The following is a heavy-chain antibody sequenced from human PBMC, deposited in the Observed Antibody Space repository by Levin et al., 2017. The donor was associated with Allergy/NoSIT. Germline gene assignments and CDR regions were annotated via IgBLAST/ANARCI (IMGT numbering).Heavy chain of an antibody. Sequence: GGSLRLSCAASGFTFRNYAMTWVRQTPEKGLEWVSSISDTAGTTYYADSVKGRFTISRDNSQNTLFLQMNSLRVEDTALYYCAKGVGSGWSIIYYSESWGQGTQVTVSS. CDR2: ISDTAGTT. D-gene: IGHD6-19*01. V-gene: IGHV3-23*01. J-gene: IGHJ4*02. CDR3: AKGVGSGWSIIYYSES. CDR1: GFTFRNYA.